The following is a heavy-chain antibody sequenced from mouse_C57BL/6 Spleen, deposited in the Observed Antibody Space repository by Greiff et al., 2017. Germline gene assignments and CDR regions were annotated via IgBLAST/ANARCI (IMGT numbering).Heavy chain of an antibody. V-gene: IGHV1-55*01. CDR2: IYPGSGST. D-gene: IGHD1-1*01. CDR1: GYTFTSYW. CDR3: ASTVVARDYAMGY. Sequence: QVQLQQPGAELVKPGASVKMSCKASGYTFTSYWITWVKQRPGQGLEWIGDIYPGSGSTNYNAKFKSKATLTVDTSSSTAYMQLSSLTAEDSAVYGCASTVVARDYAMGYWGQGTSVTVSS. J-gene: IGHJ4*01.